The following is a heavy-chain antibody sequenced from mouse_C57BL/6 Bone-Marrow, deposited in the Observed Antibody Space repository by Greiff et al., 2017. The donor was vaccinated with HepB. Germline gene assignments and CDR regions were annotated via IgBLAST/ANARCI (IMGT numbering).Heavy chain of an antibody. Sequence: QVQLQQSGAELVRPGASVTLSCKASGYTFTDYEMHWVKQTPVHGLEWIGAIDPETGGTAYNQKFKGKAILTADKSSSTAYMELRSLTSEDSAVYDCTRSLLWLPFDYWGQGTTLTVSS. CDR3: TRSLLWLPFDY. V-gene: IGHV1-15*01. J-gene: IGHJ2*01. CDR1: GYTFTDYE. D-gene: IGHD2-9*01. CDR2: IDPETGGT.